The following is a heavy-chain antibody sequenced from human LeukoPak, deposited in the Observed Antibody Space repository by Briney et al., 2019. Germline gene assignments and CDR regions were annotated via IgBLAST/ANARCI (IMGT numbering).Heavy chain of an antibody. CDR3: ALAPGAYYYDSSGYGAFDI. CDR1: GGSISSYY. J-gene: IGHJ3*02. CDR2: IYYSGST. V-gene: IGHV4-59*01. D-gene: IGHD3-22*01. Sequence: SETLSLTCTASGGSISSYYWSWIRQPPGKGLEWIGYIYYSGSTNYNPSLKSRVTISVDTSKNQFSLKLSSVTAADTAVYYCALAPGAYYYDSSGYGAFDIWGQGTMVTVSS.